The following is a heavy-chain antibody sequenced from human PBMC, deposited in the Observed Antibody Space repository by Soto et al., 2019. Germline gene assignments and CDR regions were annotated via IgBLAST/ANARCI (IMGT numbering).Heavy chain of an antibody. CDR2: IYSGGST. CDR3: AREGLRGTYYFDY. D-gene: IGHD3-10*01. CDR1: GFTVSSNY. Sequence: EVQLVETGGGLIQPGGSLRLSCAASGFTVSSNYMSWVRQAPGKGLEWVSVIYSGGSTYYADSVKGRFTISRDNYKKTLYLQMNSLRAEDTAVYDCAREGLRGTYYFDYWGQGTLVTVSS. V-gene: IGHV3-53*02. J-gene: IGHJ4*02.